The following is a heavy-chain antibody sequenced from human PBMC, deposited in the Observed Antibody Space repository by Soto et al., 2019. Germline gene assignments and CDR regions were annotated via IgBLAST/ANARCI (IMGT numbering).Heavy chain of an antibody. CDR1: EFALSDAW. CDR2: LKGKADGGTA. CDR3: DSGAGRPAYDFDY. V-gene: IGHV3-15*02. J-gene: IGHJ4*02. Sequence: VQLVESGGALVKPGGSLRISCTASEFALSDAWMNWVRQAPGKGLEWFGRLKGKADGGTADYAAAVKGRFIVAREDAKNTLYLELSSMRTEDTAIYYCDSGAGRPAYDFDYWGQGALVTVSS. D-gene: IGHD3-10*01.